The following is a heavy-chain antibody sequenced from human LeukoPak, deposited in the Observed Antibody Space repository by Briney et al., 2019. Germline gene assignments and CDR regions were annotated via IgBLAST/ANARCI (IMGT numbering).Heavy chain of an antibody. J-gene: IGHJ4*02. CDR1: GYTFTSYA. CDR3: ARDLYDSSGFDY. CDR2: INAGNGNT. Sequence: ASVKVSCKASGYTFTSYAMHWVRQAPGQRLEWMGWINAGNGNTKCSQKFQGRVTITRDTSASTAYMELSSLRSEDTAVYYCARDLYDSSGFDYWGQGTLVTVSS. D-gene: IGHD3-22*01. V-gene: IGHV1-3*01.